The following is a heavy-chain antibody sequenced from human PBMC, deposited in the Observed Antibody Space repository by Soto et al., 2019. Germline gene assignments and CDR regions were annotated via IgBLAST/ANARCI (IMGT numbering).Heavy chain of an antibody. Sequence: QVQLQESGPGLVKPSQTLSLSCTVSGGSISSADYDWSWIRQPPGKGLEWIGYFHSSGATYKDPSLKSRVTISVDTSKNQISLKLDSVPAADTAVYYCASLWFGDFDYWGHGTLVTVSS. D-gene: IGHD3-10*01. CDR3: ASLWFGDFDY. CDR1: GGSISSADYD. V-gene: IGHV4-30-4*01. CDR2: FHSSGAT. J-gene: IGHJ4*01.